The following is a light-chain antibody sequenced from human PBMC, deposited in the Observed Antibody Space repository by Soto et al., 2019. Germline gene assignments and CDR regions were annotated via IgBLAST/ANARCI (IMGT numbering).Light chain of an antibody. CDR2: AAS. J-gene: IGKJ4*01. CDR3: QKYSSAST. Sequence: DIQMTQSPSSLSASVGDRVTITCRASQAISNYLAWYQQKPGKVPKLLIYAASTLQSGVPSRFSGSGSGTDFTLTISCLQPEDVASYYCQKYSSASTFGGGTKVEI. V-gene: IGKV1-27*01. CDR1: QAISNY.